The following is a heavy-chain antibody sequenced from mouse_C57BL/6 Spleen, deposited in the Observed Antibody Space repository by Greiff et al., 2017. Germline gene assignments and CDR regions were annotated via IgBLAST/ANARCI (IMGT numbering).Heavy chain of an antibody. V-gene: IGHV2-5*01. Sequence: VMLVESGPGLVQPSQSLSITCTVSGFSLTSYGVHWVRQSPGKGLEWLGVIWRGGSTDYNAACMSSLSITKDNSKSQVFFKMNSLQADDTAIYFCAKRNYDYDGFAYWGQGTLVTVSA. J-gene: IGHJ3*01. CDR3: AKRNYDYDGFAY. CDR1: GFSLTSYG. CDR2: IWRGGST. D-gene: IGHD2-4*01.